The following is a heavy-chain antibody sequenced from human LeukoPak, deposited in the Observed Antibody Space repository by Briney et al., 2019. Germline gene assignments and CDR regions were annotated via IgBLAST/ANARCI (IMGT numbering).Heavy chain of an antibody. Sequence: SETLSLTCTVSGASIRSSYWSWIRQPPGKGLEWIGHIHYSGSTNYNPSLKSRVTISVDTSKNQFSLKLSSVTAADTAVYYCARGQPRYYDILTGYYSYYYYYYMDVWGKGTTVTISS. CDR2: IHYSGST. V-gene: IGHV4-59*01. CDR3: ARGQPRYYDILTGYYSYYYYYYMDV. D-gene: IGHD3-9*01. CDR1: GASIRSSY. J-gene: IGHJ6*03.